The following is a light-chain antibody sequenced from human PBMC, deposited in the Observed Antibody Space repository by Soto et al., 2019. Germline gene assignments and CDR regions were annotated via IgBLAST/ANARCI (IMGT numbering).Light chain of an antibody. J-gene: IGKJ4*01. CDR2: GAS. V-gene: IGKV3-20*01. CDR1: QSVNNNY. CDR3: QQHSRSIT. Sequence: VLTQSPGTLSLSPGERATLSCRASQSVNNNYLAWYQQKPGQSPRLLIYGASIRATASPDRFSGSGSGTDFTLTISRLEPEDSAVYYCQQHSRSITFGGGTKVEIK.